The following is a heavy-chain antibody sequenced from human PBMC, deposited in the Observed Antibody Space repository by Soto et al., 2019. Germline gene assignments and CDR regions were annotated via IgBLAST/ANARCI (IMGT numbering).Heavy chain of an antibody. CDR3: ARDRDQVPYFDY. CDR1: GFTFSSYA. D-gene: IGHD3-10*01. CDR2: ISYDGSNK. V-gene: IGHV3-30-3*01. Sequence: QVQLVASGGGVVQPGRSLRLSCAASGFTFSSYAMHWVRQAPGKGLEWVAVISYDGSNKYYADSVKGRFTISRDNSKNTLYLQMNSLRAEDTAVYYCARDRDQVPYFDYWGQGTLVTVSS. J-gene: IGHJ4*02.